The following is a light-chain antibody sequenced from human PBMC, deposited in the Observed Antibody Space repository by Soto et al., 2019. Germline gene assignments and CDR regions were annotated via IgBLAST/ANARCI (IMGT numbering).Light chain of an antibody. CDR3: TSYTRNITLV. CDR2: EVS. Sequence: QSVLTQPPSVSGSPGQSITISCTGTSSDVGSYNRVSWYQQPPGTAPKLMIYEVSNRPSGVPDRFSGSKSGSTASLTISGLQAEDEADYYCTSYTRNITLVFGGGTQLTVL. V-gene: IGLV2-18*02. CDR1: SSDVGSYNR. J-gene: IGLJ2*01.